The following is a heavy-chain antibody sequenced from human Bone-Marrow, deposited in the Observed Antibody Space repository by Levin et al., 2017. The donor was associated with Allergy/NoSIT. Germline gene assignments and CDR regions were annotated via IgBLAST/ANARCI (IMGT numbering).Heavy chain of an antibody. CDR3: ARAYCDAGRCYAP. CDR1: GYSFPNYW. Sequence: SGESLKISCKGSGYSFPNYWIAWVRQMPGKGLEWMGLIYPANSETRYNPSFQGQVTISADTSLRTAYLQWTTLKASDTAIYYCARAYCDAGRCYAPWGQGTLVSVSS. J-gene: IGHJ5*02. V-gene: IGHV5-51*01. D-gene: IGHD3-16*01. CDR2: IYPANSET.